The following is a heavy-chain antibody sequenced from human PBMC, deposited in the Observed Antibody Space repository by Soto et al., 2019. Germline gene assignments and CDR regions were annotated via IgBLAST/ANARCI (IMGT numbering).Heavy chain of an antibody. J-gene: IGHJ5*02. CDR2: ISYDGSNK. CDR1: GFTFSSYA. V-gene: IGHV3-30-3*01. D-gene: IGHD3-22*01. Sequence: PGGSLRLSCAASGFTFSSYAMHWVRQAPGKGLEWVAVISYDGSNKYYADSVKGRFTISRDNSKNTLYLQMNSLRAEDTAVYYCARERLACYYDSSGANWFDPWGQGTLVTVSS. CDR3: ARERLACYYDSSGANWFDP.